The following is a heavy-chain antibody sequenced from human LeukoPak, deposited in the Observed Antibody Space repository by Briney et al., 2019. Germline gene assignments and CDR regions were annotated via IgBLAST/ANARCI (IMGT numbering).Heavy chain of an antibody. CDR1: GYSFTSYW. Sequence: GESLKISCKGSGYSFTSYWIGWVRQMPGKGLEWMGIIHAGDSDTRYSSSFQGQVTISVDKSITTAYLQWSSLKASDTAMYYCARGEGYSGSSEYWGQGTLVTVSS. D-gene: IGHD5-12*01. J-gene: IGHJ4*02. CDR3: ARGEGYSGSSEY. V-gene: IGHV5-51*01. CDR2: IHAGDSDT.